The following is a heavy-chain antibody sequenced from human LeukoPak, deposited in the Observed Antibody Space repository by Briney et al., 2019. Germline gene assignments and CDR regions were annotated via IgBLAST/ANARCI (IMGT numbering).Heavy chain of an antibody. D-gene: IGHD3-10*01. CDR1: GFTFGSYS. CDR2: ISSSSSYT. V-gene: IGHV3-21*01. Sequence: GGSLRLSRAASGFTFGSYSMNWVRQAPGKGLEWVSSISSSSSYTYYADSVKGRFTISRDNAKNSLYLQMNSLRAEDTAVYYCARVLNSLTMVRGVINYGMDVWGQGTTVTVSS. J-gene: IGHJ6*02. CDR3: ARVLNSLTMVRGVINYGMDV.